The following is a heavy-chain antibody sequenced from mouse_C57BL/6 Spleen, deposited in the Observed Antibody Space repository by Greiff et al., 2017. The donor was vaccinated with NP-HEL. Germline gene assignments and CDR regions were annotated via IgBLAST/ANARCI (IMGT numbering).Heavy chain of an antibody. CDR2: ISSGSSTI. J-gene: IGHJ4*01. V-gene: IGHV5-17*01. Sequence: EVHLVESGGGLVKPGGSLKLSCAASGFTFSDYGMHWVRQAPEKGLEWVAYISSGSSTIYYADTVKGRFTISRDNAKNTLFLQMTSLRSEDTAMYYCANTGTAYAMDYWGQGTSVTVSS. CDR1: GFTFSDYG. D-gene: IGHD4-1*01. CDR3: ANTGTAYAMDY.